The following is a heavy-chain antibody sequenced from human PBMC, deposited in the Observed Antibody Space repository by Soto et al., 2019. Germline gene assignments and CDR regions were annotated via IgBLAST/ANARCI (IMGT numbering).Heavy chain of an antibody. D-gene: IGHD1-20*01. Sequence: EVQLLESGGGLVQPGGSLRLSCAASGFTFSSYAMSWVRQATRKGLEWVSAINGSGDSTYYADSVKGRFTMSREKSKNTLYLQMDSLRDEDTAVYYCAKEKYLDNYYFDYWGQGTLVTVFS. CDR1: GFTFSSYA. V-gene: IGHV3-23*01. CDR3: AKEKYLDNYYFDY. J-gene: IGHJ4*02. CDR2: INGSGDST.